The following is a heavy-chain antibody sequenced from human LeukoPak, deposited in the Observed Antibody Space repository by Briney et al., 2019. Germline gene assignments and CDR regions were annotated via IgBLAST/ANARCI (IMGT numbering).Heavy chain of an antibody. Sequence: ASVKVSCKASGYTFNAYYIHWVRQAPGQGLEWMGWINPNTGGTNYAQTFQGRVTMTRDTSINTAYMEVSRLRSDDTAVYYCARWRSGAVAGADSWGQGTLVTVSS. CDR2: INPNTGGT. CDR1: GYTFNAYY. CDR3: ARWRSGAVAGADS. V-gene: IGHV1-2*02. J-gene: IGHJ4*02. D-gene: IGHD6-19*01.